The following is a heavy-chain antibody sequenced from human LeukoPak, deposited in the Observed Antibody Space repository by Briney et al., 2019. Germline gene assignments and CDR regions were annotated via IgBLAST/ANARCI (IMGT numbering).Heavy chain of an antibody. CDR2: IDPSDSYT. CDR3: ARHLFGSVTHNVDY. J-gene: IGHJ4*02. Sequence: PGESLKISCKGSGYSFTTYWITWVRQMPGKGLEWMGTIDPSDSYTNYSPSFQGHVSISVDKSISTDYLQWSSLKASDTAMYYCARHLFGSVTHNVDYWGQGTLVTVSS. V-gene: IGHV5-10-1*01. CDR1: GYSFTTYW. D-gene: IGHD3-10*01.